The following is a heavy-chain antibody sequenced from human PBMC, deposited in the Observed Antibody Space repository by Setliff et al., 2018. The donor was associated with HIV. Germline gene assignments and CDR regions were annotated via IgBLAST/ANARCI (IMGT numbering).Heavy chain of an antibody. J-gene: IGHJ3*02. Sequence: PSETLSLTCTVSGGSISNGAYYWSWIRQLPGKDLEWIGYIYYSGSTYYNPSLKSRVTISVDTSKDQFSLRVSSVTAADTAVYYCARLTMVRGVHPGDAFDIWGQGTMVTV. CDR3: ARLTMVRGVHPGDAFDI. CDR1: GGSISNGAYY. V-gene: IGHV4-31*03. D-gene: IGHD3-10*01. CDR2: IYYSGST.